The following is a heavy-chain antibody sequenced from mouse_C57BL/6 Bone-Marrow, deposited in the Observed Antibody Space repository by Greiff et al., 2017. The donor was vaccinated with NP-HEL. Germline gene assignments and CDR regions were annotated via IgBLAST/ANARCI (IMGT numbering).Heavy chain of an antibody. CDR3: AREGGIDY. J-gene: IGHJ2*01. V-gene: IGHV2-2*01. CDR2: IWSGGSK. Sequence: QVQLQQSGPGLVQPSQSLSITCTVSGFSLTSYGVHWVRQSPGKGLEWLGVIWSGGSKDYNAAFISRLSISKDNSKSQAFFKMNRLQADDTTKYCLAREGGIDYWGQGTTLTVSS. CDR1: GFSLTSYG.